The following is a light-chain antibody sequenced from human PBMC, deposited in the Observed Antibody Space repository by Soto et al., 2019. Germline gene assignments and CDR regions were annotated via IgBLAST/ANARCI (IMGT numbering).Light chain of an antibody. Sequence: EIVLTQSPGTLSLSPGDRATLSCRASQSVSSSHLAWYQQKPGQAPSLLIYGASNRATGIPDRFSGGGSWTDFTLTISRLEPEDFAVYYWQQYGKSAMFTFGQGTKLEIK. CDR1: QSVSSSH. V-gene: IGKV3-20*01. J-gene: IGKJ2*01. CDR2: GAS. CDR3: QQYGKSAMFT.